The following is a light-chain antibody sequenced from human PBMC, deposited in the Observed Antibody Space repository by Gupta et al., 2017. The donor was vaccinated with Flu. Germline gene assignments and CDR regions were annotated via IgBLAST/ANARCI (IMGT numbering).Light chain of an antibody. J-gene: IGLJ2*01. V-gene: IGLV3-21*02. CDR3: QVWDSSSDHPVV. CDR2: DDT. CDR1: NIGRKS. Sequence: SYVLTQPPAVSVAPGQTARITCGGNNIGRKSVHWYQQRPGQAPVLVVYDDTDRPSGIPARFSGSNSGNTATLTIVRVEAGDEADYYCQVWDSSSDHPVVFGGGTNLAVL.